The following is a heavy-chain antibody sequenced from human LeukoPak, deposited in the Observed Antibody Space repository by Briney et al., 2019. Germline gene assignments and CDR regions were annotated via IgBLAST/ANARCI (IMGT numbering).Heavy chain of an antibody. CDR3: ARGVAAAGTGWFDP. J-gene: IGHJ5*02. CDR2: IYYSGST. CDR1: GGSISSYY. Sequence: SETLSLTCTVSGGSISSYYWSWIRQPPGKGLEWIGYIYYSGSTNYNPSLKSRVTISVDTSKNQFSLKLSSVTAADTAVYCCARGVAAAGTGWFDPWGQGTLVTVSS. D-gene: IGHD6-13*01. V-gene: IGHV4-59*01.